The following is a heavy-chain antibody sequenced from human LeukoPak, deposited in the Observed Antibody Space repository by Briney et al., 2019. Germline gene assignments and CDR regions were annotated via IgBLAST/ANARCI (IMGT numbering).Heavy chain of an antibody. CDR1: VFTFSSYG. CDR2: IWFDGSDK. J-gene: IGHJ4*02. Sequence: GRSLRLSCAAAVFTFSSYGMHWVRQAPGKGLEWVAVIWFDGSDKYYADSVKGRFTISRDNSKNTLYLQMNSLRAEDTAVYYCARDGYSGYDFYFDYWGQGSLVTVSS. V-gene: IGHV3-33*08. CDR3: ARDGYSGYDFYFDY. D-gene: IGHD5-12*01.